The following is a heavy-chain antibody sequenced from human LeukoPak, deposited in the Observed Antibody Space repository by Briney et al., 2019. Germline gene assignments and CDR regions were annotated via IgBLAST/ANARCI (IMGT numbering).Heavy chain of an antibody. CDR2: ISAYNGNT. Sequence: ASVKVSCKASGYTFTSYGISWVRQAPGQGLEWMGWISAYNGNTNYAQKFQGRVTMTRDTSISTAYMELSRLRSDDTAVYYCARVARRWLQSLFDYWGQGTLVTVSS. D-gene: IGHD5-24*01. J-gene: IGHJ4*02. V-gene: IGHV1-18*01. CDR1: GYTFTSYG. CDR3: ARVARRWLQSLFDY.